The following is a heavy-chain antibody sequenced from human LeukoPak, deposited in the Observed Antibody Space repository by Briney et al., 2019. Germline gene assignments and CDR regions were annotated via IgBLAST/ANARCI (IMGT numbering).Heavy chain of an antibody. CDR3: ARDRSGFL. Sequence: PSETLSLTCAVYGGSFSDYYWSWIRQPPGKGLEWIGEINHSGSTNYNPSLKSRVIISVDTSKNQFSLKLSSVTAADTAVFYCARDRSGFLWGQGTLVTVSS. D-gene: IGHD3-3*01. J-gene: IGHJ4*02. CDR1: GGSFSDYY. CDR2: INHSGST. V-gene: IGHV4-34*01.